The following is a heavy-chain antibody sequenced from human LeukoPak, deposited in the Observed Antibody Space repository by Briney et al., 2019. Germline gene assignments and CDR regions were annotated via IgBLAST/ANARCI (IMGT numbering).Heavy chain of an antibody. V-gene: IGHV4-39*07. J-gene: IGHJ4*02. CDR3: ARETSLAGFASGLGFNY. CDR2: LYYSGTT. Sequence: SETLSLTYTVSGGSINSNLDYWGWLRQPPGKGLDWIGSLYYSGTTYYNPSLESRVTMSIDTSKNHFSLKLTSVTAADTATYYCARETSLAGFASGLGFNYWGQGILVTVSS. D-gene: IGHD6-19*01. CDR1: GGSINSNLDY.